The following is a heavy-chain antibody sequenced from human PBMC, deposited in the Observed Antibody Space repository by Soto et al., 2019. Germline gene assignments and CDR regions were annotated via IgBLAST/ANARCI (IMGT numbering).Heavy chain of an antibody. V-gene: IGHV4-59*01. CDR2: MYYGGST. CDR1: GDSISSYY. J-gene: IGHJ4*02. CDR3: ARGIAYSSGWYLFDY. D-gene: IGHD6-19*01. Sequence: SETLSLTCTVSGDSISSYYWSWIRQPPGRGLQFIGCMYYGGSTNYNPSLKSRVTISGDTSKSQFSLKLSSVTAADTAVYYCARGIAYSSGWYLFDYWGQGILVTVSS.